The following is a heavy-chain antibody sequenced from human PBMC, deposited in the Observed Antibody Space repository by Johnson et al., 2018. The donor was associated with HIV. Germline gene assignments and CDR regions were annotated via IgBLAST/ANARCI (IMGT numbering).Heavy chain of an antibody. CDR2: IKSNTDGGTT. Sequence: VQLVESGGGLVKPGGSLTLSCAASGFTFSNAWMSWVRQAPGKGLEWVGRIKSNTDGGTTDYAAPVKGRFTISRDDSITTLYLQMNSLKPEDTAVYYCATDEDALDIWGQGTMVTVSS. V-gene: IGHV3-15*01. CDR3: ATDEDALDI. CDR1: GFTFSNAW. J-gene: IGHJ3*02.